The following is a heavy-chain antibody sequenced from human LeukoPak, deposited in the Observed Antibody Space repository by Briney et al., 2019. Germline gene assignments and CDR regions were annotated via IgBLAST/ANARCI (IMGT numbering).Heavy chain of an antibody. D-gene: IGHD2-8*01. Sequence: PGRSLRLSCAVSGFTRSSYGMYWVRQAPGQGLEWVAVTWQDGNKAYADSVKGRFTISRDTSKNTLFLQMNGLRGEDTAMYYCAKEWSAFDLWGQGTMVTVSS. CDR2: TWQDGNK. J-gene: IGHJ3*01. CDR3: AKEWSAFDL. CDR1: GFTRSSYG. V-gene: IGHV3-33*06.